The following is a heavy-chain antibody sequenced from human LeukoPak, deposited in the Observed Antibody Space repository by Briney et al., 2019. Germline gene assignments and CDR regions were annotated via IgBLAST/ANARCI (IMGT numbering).Heavy chain of an antibody. J-gene: IGHJ4*02. CDR3: ARDLGDYYDSSGPADY. Sequence: GASVKVSCKASGYTFTSYGISWVRQAPGQGLEWMGWISAYNGNTNYAQKLQGRVTMTTDTSTSTAYMELRSLRSDDTAVYYCARDLGDYYDSSGPADYWGQGTLVTVSS. D-gene: IGHD3-22*01. CDR2: ISAYNGNT. V-gene: IGHV1-18*01. CDR1: GYTFTSYG.